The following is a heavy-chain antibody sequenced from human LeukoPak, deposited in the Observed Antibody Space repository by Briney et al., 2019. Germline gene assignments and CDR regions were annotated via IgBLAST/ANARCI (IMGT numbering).Heavy chain of an antibody. CDR1: GFTFSSYE. V-gene: IGHV3-48*03. CDR3: ARGEITETGFDY. D-gene: IGHD1-7*01. J-gene: IGHJ4*02. CDR2: ISSSGSTI. Sequence: PGGSLRLSCAASGFTFSSYEMNWVRQAPGKGLEWVSYISSSGSTIYYADSVKGRFTISRDNAKNSLYLQMNSLRAEDTAVYYCARGEITETGFDYWGQGTLVTVSS.